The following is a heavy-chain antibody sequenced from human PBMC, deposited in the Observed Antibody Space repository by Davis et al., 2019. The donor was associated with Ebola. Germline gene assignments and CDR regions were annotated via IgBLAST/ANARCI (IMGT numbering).Heavy chain of an antibody. CDR2: INPGGTST. D-gene: IGHD2-15*01. J-gene: IGHJ4*02. CDR1: GYTFTSYY. V-gene: IGHV1-46*01. CDR3: ARGARDIGVVVAATPFDY. Sequence: AASVKVSCKASGYTFTSYYIHWVRQAPGQGLEWMGIINPGGTSTSNAQKFEGRVTMTRDTSTSTVYMEVSSLRSEDTAVYYCARGARDIGVVVAATPFDYWGQGTLVTVSS.